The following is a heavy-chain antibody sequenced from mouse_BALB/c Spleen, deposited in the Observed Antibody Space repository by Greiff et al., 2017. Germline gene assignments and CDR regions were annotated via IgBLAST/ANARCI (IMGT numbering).Heavy chain of an antibody. J-gene: IGHJ2*01. CDR3: TRDQYFDY. V-gene: IGHV5-6-4*01. Sequence: EVQGVESGGGLVKPGGSLKLSCAASGFTFSSYTMSWVRQTPEKRLEWVATISSGGSYTYYPDSVKGRFTISRDNAKNTLYLQMSSLKSEDTAMYYCTRDQYFDYWGQGTTLTVSA. CDR1: GFTFSSYT. CDR2: ISSGGSYT.